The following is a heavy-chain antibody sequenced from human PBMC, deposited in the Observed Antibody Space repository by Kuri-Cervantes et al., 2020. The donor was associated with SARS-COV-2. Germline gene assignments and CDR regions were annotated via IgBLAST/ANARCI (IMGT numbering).Heavy chain of an antibody. Sequence: ASVKVSCKVSGYFLAESSIHWVRQAPGKGLEWMGGINPNSGGTNYAQKFQGRVTMTRDTSISTAYMELSRLRSEDTAVYYCAREDWNDAGVFDYWGQGTLVTVSS. CDR2: INPNSGGT. CDR3: AREDWNDAGVFDY. V-gene: IGHV1-2*02. D-gene: IGHD1-1*01. J-gene: IGHJ4*02. CDR1: GYFLAESS.